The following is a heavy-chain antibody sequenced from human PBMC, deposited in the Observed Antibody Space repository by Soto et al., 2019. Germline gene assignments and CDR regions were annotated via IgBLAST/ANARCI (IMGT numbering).Heavy chain of an antibody. Sequence: GASGKVSCKASGYTFTSYYMHWVRQAPGQGLEWMGIINPSGGSTSYAQKFQGRLTMTRDTSTSTVYMELSSLRSEDTAVYYCAGGIAARDWFDPWGQGTLVTVSS. CDR3: AGGIAARDWFDP. D-gene: IGHD6-13*01. V-gene: IGHV1-46*01. CDR2: INPSGGST. CDR1: GYTFTSYY. J-gene: IGHJ5*02.